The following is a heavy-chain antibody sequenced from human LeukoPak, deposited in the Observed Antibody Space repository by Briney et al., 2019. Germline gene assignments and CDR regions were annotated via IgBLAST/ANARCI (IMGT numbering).Heavy chain of an antibody. J-gene: IGHJ4*02. CDR1: GYTFTNYA. D-gene: IGHD3-10*01. CDR2: INTNTGNP. V-gene: IGHV7-4-1*02. CDR3: ARISGSDSYYLFDS. Sequence: ASVKVSCKASGYTFTNYAMNWVRQAPGQGLEWMGWINTNTGNPTYAQGFTGRFVFSSDTSVSTAYLQINSLEADDTAVYYCARISGSDSYYLFDSWGQGTLVTVSS.